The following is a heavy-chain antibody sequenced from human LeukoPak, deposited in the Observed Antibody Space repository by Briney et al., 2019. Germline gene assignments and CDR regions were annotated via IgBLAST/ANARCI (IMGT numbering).Heavy chain of an antibody. V-gene: IGHV1-46*01. Sequence: ASVKVSCKASGYTFTSYYMHWVRQAPGQGLEWMGRSNPSGGSTRYAQKFQGRVTMTRDTSTSTVYMELSSLRSEDTAVYFCARPDNVEMATFDLWGRGTLVAVSS. D-gene: IGHD5-24*01. CDR2: SNPSGGST. CDR3: ARPDNVEMATFDL. CDR1: GYTFTSYY. J-gene: IGHJ2*01.